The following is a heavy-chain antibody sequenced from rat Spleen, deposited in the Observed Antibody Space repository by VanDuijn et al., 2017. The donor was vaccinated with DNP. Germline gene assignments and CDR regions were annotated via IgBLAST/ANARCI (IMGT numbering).Heavy chain of an antibody. CDR2: IRFDGAIT. CDR3: ARQEGTGAMDA. V-gene: IGHV5-22*01. J-gene: IGHJ4*01. CDR1: GFTFSDYY. D-gene: IGHD1-11*01. Sequence: EVQLVESGGGLVQPGRSLKLSCAASGFTFSDYYMAWVRQAPTKGLEWVAYIRFDGAITYYGDSVKGRFTISRDNAKSTLYLQMNSLRSEDMATYYCARQEGTGAMDAWGQGTSVTVSS.